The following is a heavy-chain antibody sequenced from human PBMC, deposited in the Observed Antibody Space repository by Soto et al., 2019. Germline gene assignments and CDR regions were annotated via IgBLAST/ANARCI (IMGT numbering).Heavy chain of an antibody. CDR1: GYTFTSYG. CDR2: ISAYNGNT. J-gene: IGHJ4*02. CDR3: ARDPRWKYSSNRYGFDY. V-gene: IGHV1-18*01. D-gene: IGHD6-13*01. Sequence: GASVKVSCKASGYTFTSYGLSWVRQAPGQGLEWMGWISAYNGNTNYAQKLQGRVTMTTDTSTSTAYMELRSLRSDDTAVYYCARDPRWKYSSNRYGFDYRGQGTLVSVSS.